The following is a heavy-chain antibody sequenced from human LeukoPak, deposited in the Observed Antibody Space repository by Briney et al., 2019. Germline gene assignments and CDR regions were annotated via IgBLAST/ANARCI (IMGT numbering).Heavy chain of an antibody. J-gene: IGHJ4*02. CDR2: INHGGSRP. Sequence: GGSLRLSCAVSGFTFSRYCMSWVRQAPGKGLEWVASINHGGSRPHYPYSVTGRFIISRDYAQNSLFLEMTGLRVDARAVYCCARLKDDVTKLDYWGQGTLVSVSS. CDR1: GFTFSRYC. CDR3: ARLKDDVTKLDY. D-gene: IGHD2-8*01. V-gene: IGHV3-7*01.